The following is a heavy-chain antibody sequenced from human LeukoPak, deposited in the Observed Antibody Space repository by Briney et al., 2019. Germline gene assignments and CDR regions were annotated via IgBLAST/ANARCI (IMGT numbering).Heavy chain of an antibody. Sequence: SETLSLTCTVSGGSLSSYSWSWIRQPPGKGLEWIGYIYYSGSTNYNPSLKSRVTISVDTSKNQFSLKLSSVTAADTAVYYCARHLPLSTVVSTNWFDPWGQGTLVTVSS. J-gene: IGHJ5*02. V-gene: IGHV4-59*08. D-gene: IGHD4-23*01. CDR1: GGSLSSYS. CDR2: IYYSGST. CDR3: ARHLPLSTVVSTNWFDP.